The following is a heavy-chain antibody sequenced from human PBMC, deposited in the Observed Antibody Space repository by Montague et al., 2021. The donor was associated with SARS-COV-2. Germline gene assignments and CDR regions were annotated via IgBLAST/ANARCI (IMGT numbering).Heavy chain of an antibody. Sequence: TLSLTCTVSGGSISSGGYYWSWIRQHPGKGLEWIGYIYYSGSTYYNPSLKSRVTISVDTSKNQFSLKLSFVTAADTAVYYCARTPAVYVVVVPAARGHFDYWGQGTLVTVSS. J-gene: IGHJ4*02. CDR1: GGSISSGGYY. V-gene: IGHV4-31*03. D-gene: IGHD2-2*01. CDR3: ARTPAVYVVVVPAARGHFDY. CDR2: IYYSGST.